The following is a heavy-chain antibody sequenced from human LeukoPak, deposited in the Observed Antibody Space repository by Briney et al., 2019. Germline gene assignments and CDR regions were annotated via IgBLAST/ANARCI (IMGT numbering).Heavy chain of an antibody. J-gene: IGHJ4*02. CDR1: GYTFTSYD. D-gene: IGHD5-12*01. V-gene: IGHV1-8*03. CDR2: MNPNSGST. CDR3: ARGRSTGYPYYFEY. Sequence: ASVKVSCKASGYTFTSYDINCVRQATEQGLGWMGWMNPNSGSTGYAQKFQGRVTITRNTSISTAYMELSGLRSEDTAVYYCARGRSTGYPYYFEYWGQGTLVTVSS.